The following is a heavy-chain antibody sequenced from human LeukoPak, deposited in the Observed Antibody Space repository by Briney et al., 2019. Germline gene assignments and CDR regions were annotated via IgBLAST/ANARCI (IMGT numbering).Heavy chain of an antibody. Sequence: SETLSLTCTVSGGSISSSTYCWGWIRQPPGKGLEWIGSIYYSGSTYYNPSLKSRVTISVDTSKNQFSLKLSSVTAADTAVYYCARHEHDSSGYYYFDYWGQGTLVTVSS. V-gene: IGHV4-39*01. CDR1: GGSISSSTYC. D-gene: IGHD3-22*01. CDR2: IYYSGST. J-gene: IGHJ4*02. CDR3: ARHEHDSSGYYYFDY.